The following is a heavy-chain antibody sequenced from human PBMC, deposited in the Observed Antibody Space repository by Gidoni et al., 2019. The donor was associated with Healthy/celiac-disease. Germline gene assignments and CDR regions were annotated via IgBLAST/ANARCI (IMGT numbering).Heavy chain of an antibody. Sequence: QVQLQQWGAGLWKPSETLSLTCAVYGGSFSGYYWSGIRQPPGKGLEWIGEINHSGSTNYHPSLKSRVTISVDTSKNQFSLKLSSVTAADTAVYYCASGVGADAFDIWGQGTMVTVSS. D-gene: IGHD1-26*01. V-gene: IGHV4-34*01. CDR1: GGSFSGYY. J-gene: IGHJ3*02. CDR3: ASGVGADAFDI. CDR2: INHSGST.